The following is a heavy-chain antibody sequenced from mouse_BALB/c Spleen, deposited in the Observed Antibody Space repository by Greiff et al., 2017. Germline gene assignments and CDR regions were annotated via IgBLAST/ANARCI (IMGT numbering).Heavy chain of an antibody. Sequence: EVQLHESGPGLVKPSQSLSLTCTVTGYSITSDYAWNWIRQFPGNKLEWMGYISYSGSTSYNPSLKSRISITRDTSKNQFFLQLNSVTTEDTATYYCARERARDGYYGAMDYWGQGTSVTVSS. D-gene: IGHD2-3*01. V-gene: IGHV3-2*02. CDR2: ISYSGST. CDR1: GYSITSDYA. CDR3: ARERARDGYYGAMDY. J-gene: IGHJ4*01.